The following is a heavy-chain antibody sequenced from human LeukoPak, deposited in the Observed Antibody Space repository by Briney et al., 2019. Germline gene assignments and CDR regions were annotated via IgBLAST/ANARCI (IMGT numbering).Heavy chain of an antibody. CDR2: INHSGST. CDR1: GFTFSSYS. D-gene: IGHD3-10*01. J-gene: IGHJ6*03. Sequence: PGGSLRLSCAASGFTFSSYSMNWVRQPPGKGLEWIGEINHSGSTNYNPSLKSRVTISVDTSKNQFSLKLSSVTAADTAVYYCARSGFMDVWGKGTTVTISS. V-gene: IGHV4-34*01. CDR3: ARSGFMDV.